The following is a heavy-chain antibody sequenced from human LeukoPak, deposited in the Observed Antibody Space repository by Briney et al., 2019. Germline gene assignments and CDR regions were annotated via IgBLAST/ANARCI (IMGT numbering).Heavy chain of an antibody. CDR2: ISYDGSNK. CDR1: GFTFSSYA. Sequence: GGSLRLSCAASGFTFSSYAVHWVRQAPGKGLEWVAVISYDGSNKYYADSVKGRFTISRDNSKNTLYLQMNSLRAEDTAVYYCARDWASIVPAAIFYYFDYWGQGTLVTVSS. J-gene: IGHJ4*02. D-gene: IGHD2-2*02. CDR3: ARDWASIVPAAIFYYFDY. V-gene: IGHV3-30-3*01.